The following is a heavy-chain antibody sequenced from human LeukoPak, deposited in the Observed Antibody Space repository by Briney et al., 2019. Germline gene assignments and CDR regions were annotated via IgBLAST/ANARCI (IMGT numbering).Heavy chain of an antibody. CDR1: GFTFSSYS. CDR3: ARDCSGGSCYYI. CDR2: ISSSSSYI. Sequence: PGGSLRLSCAASGFTFSSYSMNWVRQAPGKGLEWVSSISSSSSYIYYADSVKGRFTISRDNAKNSLYLQMNSLRAEDTAVYYCARDCSGGSCYYIWGQGAMVTVSS. D-gene: IGHD2-15*01. J-gene: IGHJ3*02. V-gene: IGHV3-21*01.